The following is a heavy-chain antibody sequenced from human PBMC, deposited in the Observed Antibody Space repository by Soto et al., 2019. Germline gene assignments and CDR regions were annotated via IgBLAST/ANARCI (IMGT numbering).Heavy chain of an antibody. V-gene: IGHV3-7*05. CDR3: ARDVSAGSSSLYFDAFYI. D-gene: IGHD6-13*01. J-gene: IGHJ3*02. CDR2: IKKDGSKI. Sequence: EVQLVESGGGLVQPGGSLRLSCAASGFTFGSSWMTWVRQAPGKGLEWGANIKKDGSKISYLDSVRGRSTISRANAKNSVYLEMNSLRAEDTALYYCARDVSAGSSSLYFDAFYIWGQGTMVTVSS. CDR1: GFTFGSSW.